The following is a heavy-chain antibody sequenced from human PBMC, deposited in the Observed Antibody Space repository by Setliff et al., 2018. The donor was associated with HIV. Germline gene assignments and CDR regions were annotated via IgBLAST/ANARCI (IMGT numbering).Heavy chain of an antibody. CDR1: GDSVTTSSW. CDR2: IYRSGST. CDR3: ARRPIKGYGPFDS. V-gene: IGHV4-4*02. D-gene: IGHD2-15*01. Sequence: SETLSLTCAVSGDSVTTSSWWSWVRQSPGKGLEWIGEIYRSGSTSYNPSLKSRVTISVDTSKNQFSLKLSSVTAADTAVYYCARRPIKGYGPFDSWGPGTLVTVSS. J-gene: IGHJ4*02.